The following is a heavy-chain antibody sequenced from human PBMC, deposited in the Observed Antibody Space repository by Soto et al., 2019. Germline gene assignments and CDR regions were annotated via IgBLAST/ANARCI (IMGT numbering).Heavy chain of an antibody. D-gene: IGHD6-19*01. CDR2: ISGSGNSR. J-gene: IGHJ6*02. Sequence: EVQLLESGGGLVQPGGSLKLSCAASGFSFSNFAVTWVRQAPGKVLEWVSTISGSGNSRYYAGSVKGRFTVSRDNFKDTLYLQMNSLRAEDTAVYYCAKEFLAAVTDTEGVYYYYYGMDVWGHWTTVTVSS. CDR3: AKEFLAAVTDTEGVYYYYYGMDV. V-gene: IGHV3-23*01. CDR1: GFSFSNFA.